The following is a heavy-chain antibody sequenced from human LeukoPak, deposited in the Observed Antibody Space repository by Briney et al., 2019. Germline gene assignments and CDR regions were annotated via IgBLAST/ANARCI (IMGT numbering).Heavy chain of an antibody. CDR3: ARGYSGTYRSDY. D-gene: IGHD1-26*01. V-gene: IGHV3-74*01. Sequence: GGSLRLSCAASGFTFSSYWTHWVRQAPGKGLVWVSRINGDGSSTTYADSVKGRFTISRDNAKNTLYLQMNSLRAEDTAVYYCARGYSGTYRSDYWGQGILVTVSS. CDR1: GFTFSSYW. CDR2: INGDGSST. J-gene: IGHJ4*02.